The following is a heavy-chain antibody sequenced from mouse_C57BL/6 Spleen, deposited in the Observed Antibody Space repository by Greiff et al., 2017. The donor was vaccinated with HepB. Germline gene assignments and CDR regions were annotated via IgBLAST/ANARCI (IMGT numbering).Heavy chain of an antibody. CDR2: TNPTNGRT. J-gene: IGHJ2*01. V-gene: IGHV1S81*02. CDR1: GYTFTSYW. Sequence: QVQLQQSGAELVKAGASVKMSCKASGYTFTSYWMHWVKQRLGQGLEWFAETNPTNGRTYYNEKFKSKATLTVDKSSSTAYMLLSGPTFEDSAVYYCARNKKIVATYFDYWGQGTTLVVSS. CDR3: ARNKKIVATYFDY. D-gene: IGHD1-1*01.